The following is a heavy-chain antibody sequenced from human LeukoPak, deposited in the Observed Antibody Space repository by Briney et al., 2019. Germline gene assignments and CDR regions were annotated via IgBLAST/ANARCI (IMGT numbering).Heavy chain of an antibody. CDR1: GFTFSSYG. CDR2: IRYDGSNK. D-gene: IGHD6-19*01. CDR3: AKDQLPAPPLYSSGSSPPDY. V-gene: IGHV3-30*02. J-gene: IGHJ4*02. Sequence: PRGSLRLSCAASGFTFSSYGMHSVRQAPGKRLEWVAFIRYDGSNKYYADSVKGRFTIPRDNSKNTPYLQMNSLRAEDTAVYCCAKDQLPAPPLYSSGSSPPDYWGQGTLVTVSS.